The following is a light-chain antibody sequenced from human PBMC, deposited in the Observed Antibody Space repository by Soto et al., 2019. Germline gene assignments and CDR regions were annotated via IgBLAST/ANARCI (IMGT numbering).Light chain of an antibody. V-gene: IGKV1-33*01. CDR1: HDVTHY. J-gene: IGKJ1*01. CDR3: QHSGRLPWT. CDR2: DAS. Sequence: DIQMTQSPSSLSASIGDRVTITCRASHDVTHYVNWFQQKPGKAPKLLIYDASSLEKEVPPRSSGRASGTLFTFTITSLQPKDFATYYGQHSGRLPWTFGQGTMV.